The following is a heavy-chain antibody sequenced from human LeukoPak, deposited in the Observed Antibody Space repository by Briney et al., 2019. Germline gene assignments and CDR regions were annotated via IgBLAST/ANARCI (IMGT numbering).Heavy chain of an antibody. J-gene: IGHJ4*02. V-gene: IGHV3-74*01. CDR1: GFTFSSHW. D-gene: IGHD5-12*01. CDR3: ARTLKWLQAHDY. CDR2: INSDGSST. Sequence: GGSLRLSCAASGFTFSSHWMHWVRQAPGKGLVWVSRINSDGSSTSYADSVKGRFTISRDNAKNTLYLQMYSLRAEDTAVYYCARTLKWLQAHDYWGQGTLVTVSS.